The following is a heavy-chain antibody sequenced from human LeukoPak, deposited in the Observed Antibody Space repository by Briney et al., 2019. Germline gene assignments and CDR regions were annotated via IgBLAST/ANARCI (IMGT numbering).Heavy chain of an antibody. CDR1: GGPISSYY. V-gene: IGHV4-59*01. Sequence: PSETLSLTCTVSGGPISSYYWSWIRQPPGKGLEWIGYIYYSGSTNYNPSLKSRVTISVDTSKNQFSLKLSSVTAADTAVYYCARDVLLWFGELSGAFDIWGQGTMVTVSS. CDR2: IYYSGST. J-gene: IGHJ3*02. D-gene: IGHD3-10*01. CDR3: ARDVLLWFGELSGAFDI.